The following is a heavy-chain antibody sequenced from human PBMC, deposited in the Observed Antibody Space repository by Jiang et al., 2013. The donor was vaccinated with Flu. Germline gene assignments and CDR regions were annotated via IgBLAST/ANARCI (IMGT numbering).Heavy chain of an antibody. Sequence: GSGLVKPSETLSLTCTVSGGSISSSSHHWGWIRQPPGKGLEWIGSIYYSGKTYYTPSLMSRVTISVDTSKNQFSLKLSSVTAADTAVYYCAREYNSSPGHWGQGTPGHRLL. J-gene: IGHJ4*02. D-gene: IGHD6-6*01. CDR3: AREYNSSPGH. V-gene: IGHV4-39*07. CDR2: IYYSGKT. CDR1: GGSISSSSHH.